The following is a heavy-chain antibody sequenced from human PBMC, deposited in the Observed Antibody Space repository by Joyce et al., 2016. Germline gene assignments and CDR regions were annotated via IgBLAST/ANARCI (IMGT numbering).Heavy chain of an antibody. CDR3: ARVQYCSGGICYDNDAFDT. CDR1: GFNVSSNY. V-gene: IGHV3-53*01. Sequence: EVQLVESGGGLIQPGGSLRLSGAASGFNVSSNYMSWVSVIYSEGSKYDAESEKGRFTISRDNSKNTVYLQMNTLRGEDTAVYYCARVQYCSGGICYDNDAFDTWGQGTMVTVSS. J-gene: IGHJ3*02. CDR2: IYSEGSK. D-gene: IGHD2-15*01.